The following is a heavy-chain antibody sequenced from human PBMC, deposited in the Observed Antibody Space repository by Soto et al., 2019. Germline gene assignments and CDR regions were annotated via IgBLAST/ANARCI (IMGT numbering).Heavy chain of an antibody. Sequence: SETLSLTCTVSGGSISSNYWSWIRQPPGKGLEWIGYIYYSGSTNYNPSLKSRVTISVDTSKNQFSLKLSSVTAADTAVYYCASQRSGCLDYWGQGTLVTVSS. V-gene: IGHV4-59*01. CDR2: IYYSGST. D-gene: IGHD6-19*01. J-gene: IGHJ4*02. CDR3: ASQRSGCLDY. CDR1: GGSISSNY.